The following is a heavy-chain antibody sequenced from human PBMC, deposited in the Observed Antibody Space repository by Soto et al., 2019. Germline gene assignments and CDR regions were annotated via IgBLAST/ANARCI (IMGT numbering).Heavy chain of an antibody. Sequence: QVQLVESGGGLVKPGGSLRLSCAASGFTFSDYYMSWIRQAPGKGLEWVSYISSSGSTIYYADSVKGRFTISRDNAKNARYLQMNSLRAEDTAVYYCERVERGITIFGVVIPPFDYWGQGTLVTVSS. D-gene: IGHD3-3*01. V-gene: IGHV3-11*01. CDR3: ERVERGITIFGVVIPPFDY. CDR1: GFTFSDYY. CDR2: ISSSGSTI. J-gene: IGHJ4*02.